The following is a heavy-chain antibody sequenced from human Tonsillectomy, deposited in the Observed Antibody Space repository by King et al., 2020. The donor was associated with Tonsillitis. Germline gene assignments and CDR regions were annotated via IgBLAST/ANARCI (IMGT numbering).Heavy chain of an antibody. D-gene: IGHD2-21*01. Sequence: QLVQSGGGVVQPGRSLRLSCAASRFTFSSYAMHWVRQAPGKGLEWVAVIAYDGSNKHYADSVKGRFSISRDNSKNTLYLQMSSLRAEDTAVYYCASLDAAYGLYYYHYSMDVWGQGTTVTVSS. CDR3: ASLDAAYGLYYYHYSMDV. J-gene: IGHJ6*02. CDR2: IAYDGSNK. V-gene: IGHV3-30*04. CDR1: RFTFSSYA.